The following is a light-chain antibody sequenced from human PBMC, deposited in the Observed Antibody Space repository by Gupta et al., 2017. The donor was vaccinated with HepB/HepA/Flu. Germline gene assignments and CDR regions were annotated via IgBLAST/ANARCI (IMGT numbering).Light chain of an antibody. CDR1: QTISSY. Sequence: DIVLTQSPATLSVSPGERATLSCRSSQTISSYLAWYQQKPGQAPRLLIYGASTRTTGVPARFSGCGSGTEFTLTISSLQSEDFAVYFCQQYYNWPVTFGRGTRLDIK. CDR3: QQYYNWPVT. V-gene: IGKV3-15*01. J-gene: IGKJ3*01. CDR2: GAS.